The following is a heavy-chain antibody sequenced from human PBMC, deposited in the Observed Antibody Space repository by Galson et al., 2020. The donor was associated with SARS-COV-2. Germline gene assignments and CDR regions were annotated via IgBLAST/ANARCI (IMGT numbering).Heavy chain of an antibody. V-gene: IGHV4-39*01. Sequence: SETLSLTCTVSGGSISTTSYFWGWIRQPPGKGLEWIGTIYYSGTTYYNPSLRSRVTISVDTSRNQFSLKLSSVTAADTAIYYCVRSMALDYWGQGILVTVSS. D-gene: IGHD3-10*01. CDR3: VRSMALDY. J-gene: IGHJ4*02. CDR2: IYYSGTT. CDR1: GGSISTTSYF.